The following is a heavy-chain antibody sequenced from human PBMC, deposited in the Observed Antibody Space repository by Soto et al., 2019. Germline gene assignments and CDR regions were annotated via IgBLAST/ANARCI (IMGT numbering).Heavy chain of an antibody. J-gene: IGHJ1*01. V-gene: IGHV3-7*03. CDR3: VKDESINWYSGHFRH. D-gene: IGHD6-13*01. CDR1: GFTFSNYW. Sequence: QSGGSLRLSCAPSGFTFSNYWMSWVRQAPGQGLEWVASIKQDGSVKHYVDSVKGRFTISRDNAEKSLHLQMNSLRAEDTAVYYCVKDESINWYSGHFRHWGQGTLVTVSS. CDR2: IKQDGSVK.